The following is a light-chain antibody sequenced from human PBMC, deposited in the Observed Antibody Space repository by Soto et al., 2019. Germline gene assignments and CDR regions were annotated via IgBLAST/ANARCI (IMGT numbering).Light chain of an antibody. CDR1: QSFSSSY. CDR2: ETS. Sequence: TQSTATLSLSPGERATLSCRASQSFSSSYLAWYQQKPGQAPRLLIYETSSRATGIPDRFSGSGSQTDFTLTISRLEPEDFAVYYCQQYGTSPRTFGQGTKVDIK. CDR3: QQYGTSPRT. J-gene: IGKJ1*01. V-gene: IGKV3-20*01.